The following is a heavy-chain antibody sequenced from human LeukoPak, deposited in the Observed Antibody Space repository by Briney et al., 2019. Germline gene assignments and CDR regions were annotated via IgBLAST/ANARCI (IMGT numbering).Heavy chain of an antibody. CDR2: IYYSGST. CDR3: AREDPPYGMDV. CDR1: GGSISSYY. J-gene: IGHJ6*02. V-gene: IGHV4-59*01. Sequence: SETLSLTCTVSGGSISSYYWSWIQQPPGKGLEWIGYIYYSGSTNYNPSLKSRVTISVDTSKNQFSLKLSSVTAADTAVYYCAREDPPYGMDVWGQGTTVTVSS.